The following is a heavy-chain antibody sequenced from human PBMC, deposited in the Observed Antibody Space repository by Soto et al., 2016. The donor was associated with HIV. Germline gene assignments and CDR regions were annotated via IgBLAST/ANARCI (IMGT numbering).Heavy chain of an antibody. J-gene: IGHJ4*02. Sequence: QVQLVQSGAEVKKPGASVKVSCKASGYTFTGYYMHWVRQAPGQGLEWMGWINPNSGGTNYAQKFQGRVTMTRDTSISTAYMELSRLRSDDTAVYYCARDWNYYYDSGAYYSAYFDYWGQGTLVTVSS. V-gene: IGHV1-2*02. CDR1: GYTFTGYY. CDR3: ARDWNYYYDSGAYYSAYFDY. CDR2: INPNSGGT. D-gene: IGHD3-22*01.